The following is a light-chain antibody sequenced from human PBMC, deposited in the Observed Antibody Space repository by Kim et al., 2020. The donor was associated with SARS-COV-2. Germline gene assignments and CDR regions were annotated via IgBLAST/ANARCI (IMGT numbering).Light chain of an antibody. CDR3: QQYHSLSWT. CDR2: DAS. Sequence: ASVGDRVIITCRASQSIKNWLAWYQQKPGKAPKFRIYDASSLESGVPSRFSGSGSGTEFTLTISSLQPDDFATYYCQQYHSLSWTFGQGTKVDIK. V-gene: IGKV1-5*01. CDR1: QSIKNW. J-gene: IGKJ1*01.